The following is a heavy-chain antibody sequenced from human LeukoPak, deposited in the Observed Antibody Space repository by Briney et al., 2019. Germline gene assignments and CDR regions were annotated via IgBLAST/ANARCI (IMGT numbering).Heavy chain of an antibody. CDR1: GGSISSSY. CDR3: ARGPYYFDY. CDR2: FYHSGST. V-gene: IGHV4-59*01. Sequence: SETLSLTCAVSGGSISSSYWNWIRQPPGKGLEWIGYFYHSGSTNYNPSLKSRVTISVDTSKNQFSLKLSSVTAADTAVYYRARGPYYFDYWGQGSLVTVSS. J-gene: IGHJ4*02.